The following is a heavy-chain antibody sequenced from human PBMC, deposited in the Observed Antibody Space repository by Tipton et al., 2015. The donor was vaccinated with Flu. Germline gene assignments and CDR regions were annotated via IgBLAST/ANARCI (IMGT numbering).Heavy chain of an antibody. CDR2: IFHTGTM. Sequence: TLSLTCAVSGDSIRGPYYWGWVRQPPGKGLEWIGNIFHTGTMYYNPSLKSRLTLSVDRSKNQFSLKLTSVTAADTAVYYCAREGRYSSSWYGYWGQGTLVTVSS. J-gene: IGHJ4*02. CDR1: GDSIRGPYY. D-gene: IGHD6-13*01. CDR3: AREGRYSSSWYGY. V-gene: IGHV4-38-2*02.